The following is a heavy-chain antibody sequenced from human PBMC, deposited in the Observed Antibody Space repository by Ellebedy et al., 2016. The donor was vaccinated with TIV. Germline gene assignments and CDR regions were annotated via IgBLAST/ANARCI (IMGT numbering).Heavy chain of an antibody. CDR2: ISGNGADT. CDR3: TKHRLSRQWLVPSDS. J-gene: IGHJ4*02. V-gene: IGHV3-23*01. D-gene: IGHD6-19*01. Sequence: GGSLRLXXAASGFAFSTYAMSWVRKAPGKGLECVSGISGNGADTYYVDPVRGRFTISRDNSKNTVHLQMNSLRAEDTAVYYCTKHRLSRQWLVPSDSWGQGILVTVSS. CDR1: GFAFSTYA.